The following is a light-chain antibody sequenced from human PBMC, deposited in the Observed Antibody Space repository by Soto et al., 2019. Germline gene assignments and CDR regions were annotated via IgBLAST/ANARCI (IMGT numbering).Light chain of an antibody. V-gene: IGKV1-39*01. CDR3: QQSYSTPPRYT. CDR2: EAS. CDR1: QTVYTW. J-gene: IGKJ2*01. Sequence: DIQMTQYPSTLSASIGDRVTITCRASQTVYTWLAWYQQKPGTAPKLLIYEASTLHSGVPSRFTGSGSGTDFTLTISSLQPEDYATYYCQQSYSTPPRYTFGQGTKVDI.